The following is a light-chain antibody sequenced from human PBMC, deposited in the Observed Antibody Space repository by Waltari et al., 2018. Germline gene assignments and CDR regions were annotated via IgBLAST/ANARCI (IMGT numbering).Light chain of an antibody. CDR3: QQTDRTPGT. CDR2: AAS. CDR1: QSISTY. V-gene: IGKV1-39*01. Sequence: IQMPQSPSSLSASVGDRVSLTCRARQSISTYLNWYQHEPGKAPKFLIHAASSWQSGVPSRCSGRGSGTDGTRTSSSLQPEEFATDDCQQTDRTPGTSGGGTKVEIK. J-gene: IGKJ4*01.